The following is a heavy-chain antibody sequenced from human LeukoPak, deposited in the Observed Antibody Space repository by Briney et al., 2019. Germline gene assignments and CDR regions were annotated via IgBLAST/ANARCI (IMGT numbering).Heavy chain of an antibody. CDR1: GFTFSSYA. J-gene: IGHJ3*02. V-gene: IGHV3-30-3*01. CDR2: ISYDGSNK. D-gene: IGHD6-19*01. CDR3: AREGSGWYLKAFDI. Sequence: GGSLRLSCAASGFTFSSYAMHWVRQAPGKGLEWVAVISYDGSNKYYADSVKGRFTISRDNSKNTLYLQMNSLRAGDTAVYYCAREGSGWYLKAFDIWGQGTMVTVSS.